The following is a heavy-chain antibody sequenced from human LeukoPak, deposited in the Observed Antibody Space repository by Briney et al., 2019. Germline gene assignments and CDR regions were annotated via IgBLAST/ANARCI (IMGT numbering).Heavy chain of an antibody. CDR3: ARERASAGPHFDH. CDR2: NYNSGTT. V-gene: IGHV4-59*01. D-gene: IGHD6-13*01. Sequence: SETLSLTCDVPGGSISTYYWSWIRQPPGKGLEWIGYNYNSGTTNYNPSLRSRVTVSVDRSKNQFSLRLTSVTAADTAVYYCARERASAGPHFDHWGRRILVTVSS. J-gene: IGHJ4*02. CDR1: GGSISTYY.